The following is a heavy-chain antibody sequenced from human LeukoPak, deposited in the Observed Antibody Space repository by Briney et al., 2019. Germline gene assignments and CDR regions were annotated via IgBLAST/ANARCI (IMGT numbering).Heavy chain of an antibody. CDR1: GGTFGSYA. D-gene: IGHD6-13*01. CDR3: ARDRQQLVLSGWFDP. CDR2: IIPIFGTA. V-gene: IGHV1-69*13. J-gene: IGHJ5*02. Sequence: GASVKVSCKASGGTFGSYAISWVRQAPGQGLEWMGGIIPIFGTANYAQRFQGRVTITADESTSTAYMELSSLRSEDTAVYYCARDRQQLVLSGWFDPWGQGTLVTVSS.